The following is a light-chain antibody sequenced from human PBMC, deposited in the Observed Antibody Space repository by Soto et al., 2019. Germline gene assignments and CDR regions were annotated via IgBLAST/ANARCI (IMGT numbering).Light chain of an antibody. J-gene: IGKJ1*01. V-gene: IGKV1-39*01. CDR1: QGIRTY. CDR2: AAS. CDR3: QQSYSTPWA. Sequence: DIQMTQSPSSLSASVGDRVTITCRASQGIRTYLNWYQQEPGKAPKLLIYAASSLQSGVPLRFSGSGSGTDFTLTISSLQPEDFAAYYCQQSYSTPWAFGQGTKVEFK.